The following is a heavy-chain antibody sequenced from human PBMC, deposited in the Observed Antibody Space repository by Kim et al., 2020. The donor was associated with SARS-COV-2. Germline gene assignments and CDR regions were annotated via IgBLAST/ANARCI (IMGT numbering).Heavy chain of an antibody. V-gene: IGHV4-59*01. CDR1: GGSISSYY. CDR3: AREPRYCSSTSCTPYYFDY. J-gene: IGHJ4*02. CDR2: IYYSGST. D-gene: IGHD2-2*01. Sequence: SETLSLTCTVSGGSISSYYWSWIRQPPGKGLEWIGYIYYSGSTNYNPSLKSRVTISVDTSKNQFSLKLSSVTAADTAVYYCAREPRYCSSTSCTPYYFDYWGQGTLVTVSS.